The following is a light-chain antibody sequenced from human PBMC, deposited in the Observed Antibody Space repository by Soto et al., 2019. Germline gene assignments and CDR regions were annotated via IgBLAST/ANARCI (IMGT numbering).Light chain of an antibody. Sequence: DIQMTQSPSSLSASVGDRVTITCRASQDISNFLNWYQQKPGKAPKLLIYDASKLEAGVPLRFSGSGSGTDFTFIISSLQPEDIATYYCQQYDNLPPRLTFGGGTKVDIK. CDR3: QQYDNLPPRLT. CDR2: DAS. V-gene: IGKV1-33*01. CDR1: QDISNF. J-gene: IGKJ4*01.